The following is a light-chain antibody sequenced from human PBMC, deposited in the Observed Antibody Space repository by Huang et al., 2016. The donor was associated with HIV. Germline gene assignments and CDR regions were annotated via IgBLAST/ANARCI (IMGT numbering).Light chain of an antibody. V-gene: IGKV3-15*01. CDR1: HSVASN. Sequence: EIVMTQSPATLSVSPGERATLSCRPSHSVASNLAWFQQKPGQAPRLLILDTSTRATGIPARFSGSGSGTEFTLTISSLQSEDFAVYYCQQYKYWPRAFGQGTKVEIK. CDR3: QQYKYWPRA. J-gene: IGKJ1*01. CDR2: DTS.